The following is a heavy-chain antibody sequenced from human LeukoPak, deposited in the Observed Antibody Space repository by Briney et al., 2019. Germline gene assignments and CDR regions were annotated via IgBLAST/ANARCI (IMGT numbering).Heavy chain of an antibody. CDR3: AREDGDHYYYYYMDV. Sequence: ASVKVSCKASGGTFSSYAISWVRQAPGQGLEWMGGINPNSGGTNYAQKFQGRVTMTRDTSISTAYMELSRLRSDDTAVYYCAREDGDHYYYYYMDVWGKGTTVTVSS. V-gene: IGHV1-2*02. CDR2: INPNSGGT. CDR1: GGTFSSYA. J-gene: IGHJ6*03. D-gene: IGHD4-17*01.